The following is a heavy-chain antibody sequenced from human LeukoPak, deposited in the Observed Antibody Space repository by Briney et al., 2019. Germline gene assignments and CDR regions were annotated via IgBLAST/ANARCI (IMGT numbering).Heavy chain of an antibody. CDR3: ARWRPYFYDSSGYVDY. CDR1: GDSMTLYY. CDR2: MYYSGSP. J-gene: IGHJ4*02. V-gene: IGHV4-59*01. D-gene: IGHD3-22*01. Sequence: SGTLSLTCTVSGDSMTLYYWSWIRQSPGKGLEWIGNMYYSGSPDYNPSLKSRVTISIDTSKNQFSLRLTSVTAADTAVYYCARWRPYFYDSSGYVDYWGQGTLVTVSS.